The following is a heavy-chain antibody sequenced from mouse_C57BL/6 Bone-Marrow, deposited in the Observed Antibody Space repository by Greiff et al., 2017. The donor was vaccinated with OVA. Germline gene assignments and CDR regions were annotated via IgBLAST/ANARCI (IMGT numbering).Heavy chain of an antibody. CDR2: INYDGSST. V-gene: IGHV5-16*01. J-gene: IGHJ1*03. CDR3: ERESCYSNYPLWYFDV. Sequence: EVMLVESEGGLVQPGSSMKLSCTASGFTFSDYYMAWVRQVPEKGLEWVANINYDGSSTYYLDSLKSRFIISRDNAKNILYLQMSSLKSEDTATYYGERESCYSNYPLWYFDVWGTGTTVTVSS. D-gene: IGHD2-5*01. CDR1: GFTFSDYY.